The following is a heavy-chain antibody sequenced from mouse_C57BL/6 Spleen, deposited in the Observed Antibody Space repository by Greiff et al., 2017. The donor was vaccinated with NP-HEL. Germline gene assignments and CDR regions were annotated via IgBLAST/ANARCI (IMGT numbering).Heavy chain of an antibody. CDR2: IDPENGDT. D-gene: IGHD1-1*01. CDR1: VFPFTDYY. J-gene: IGHJ2*01. Sequence: EVQLQHSVSALVRPGASVTLSFTSSVFPFTDYYMHLVQQRPVQGLEWIGWIDPENGDTAYASKFQGKATITADTSSNTAYLQLSSLTSEDTAVYYCTTNGSRLLNFDYWGQGTTLTVSS. CDR3: TTNGSRLLNFDY. V-gene: IGHV14-4*01.